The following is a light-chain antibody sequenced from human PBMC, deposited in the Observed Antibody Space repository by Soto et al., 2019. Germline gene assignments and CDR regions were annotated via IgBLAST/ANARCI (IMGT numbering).Light chain of an antibody. CDR2: DVS. V-gene: IGLV2-11*01. Sequence: QSALTQPRSVSGSPGQSVTISCTGISSDVGGYNLVSWYQQHPGKAPKLMIYDVSKRPSGVPDRFSGSKSGNTASLTISGLQAEDEADYYCYSYAGSYTFYVFGTGTKVTVL. CDR3: YSYAGSYTFYV. CDR1: SSDVGGYNL. J-gene: IGLJ1*01.